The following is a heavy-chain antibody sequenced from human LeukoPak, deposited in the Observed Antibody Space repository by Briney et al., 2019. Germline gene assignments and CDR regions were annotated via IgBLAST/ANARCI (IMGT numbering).Heavy chain of an antibody. CDR1: GYNFVNHY. J-gene: IGHJ4*02. CDR2: IMPSGGNT. Sequence: ASVKVSCKTSGYNFVNHYMHWVRQAPGQGLVWMGIIMPSGGNTNYAQTFQDRLTMTRDMSTTTVYMEVRGLTSDDTAIYYCAREATDGGFDFWGQGTLVTVSS. V-gene: IGHV1-46*01. CDR3: AREATDGGFDF.